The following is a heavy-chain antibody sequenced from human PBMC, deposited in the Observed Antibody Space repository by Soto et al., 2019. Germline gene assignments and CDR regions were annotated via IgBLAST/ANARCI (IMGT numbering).Heavy chain of an antibody. Sequence: EVQLLESGGGLVQPGGSLRLSCAASGFTFSSYAMSWVRQAPGKGLEWVSAISGSGGSTYYADSVKGRFTISRDNSKNTLYLQMNSLRAEDTAVYYCAKEGSAYCGGDCRVDYWGQGTLVTVSS. CDR1: GFTFSSYA. J-gene: IGHJ4*02. D-gene: IGHD2-21*02. CDR3: AKEGSAYCGGDCRVDY. V-gene: IGHV3-23*01. CDR2: ISGSGGST.